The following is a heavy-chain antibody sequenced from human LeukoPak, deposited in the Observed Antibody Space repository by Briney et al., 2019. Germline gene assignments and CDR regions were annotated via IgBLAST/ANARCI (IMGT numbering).Heavy chain of an antibody. CDR1: GFTFSSYW. CDR3: ARVLEVYYGSGANDAFDI. J-gene: IGHJ3*02. CDR2: IKQDGSEK. V-gene: IGHV3-7*01. Sequence: GGSLRLSCAASGFTFSSYWMSWVRQAPGKGLEWVANIKQDGSEKYYVDSVKGRFTISRDNAKNSLYLQMNSLRAEDTAVYYCARVLEVYYGSGANDAFDIWGQGTMVTVSS. D-gene: IGHD3-10*01.